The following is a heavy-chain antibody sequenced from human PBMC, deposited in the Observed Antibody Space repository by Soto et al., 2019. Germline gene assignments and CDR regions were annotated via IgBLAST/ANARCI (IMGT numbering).Heavy chain of an antibody. CDR1: GYSFTSYW. CDR3: ASSANIIAAAGNAGYYYYGMDV. V-gene: IGHV5-10-1*01. Sequence: RGESLKISCKGSGYSFTSYWISWVRQMPGKGLEWMRRIDPSDSYTNYSPYFQGHVTISADKSISTAYLQWSSLKASDTAMYYCASSANIIAAAGNAGYYYYGMDVWGQGTTVTVSS. D-gene: IGHD6-13*01. CDR2: IDPSDSYT. J-gene: IGHJ6*02.